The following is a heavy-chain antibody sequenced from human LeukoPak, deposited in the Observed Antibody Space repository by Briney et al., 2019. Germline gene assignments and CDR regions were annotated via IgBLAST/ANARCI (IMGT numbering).Heavy chain of an antibody. J-gene: IGHJ4*02. CDR3: ARNRDGYNSFDY. Sequence: SETLSLTCTVSGGSVSSGSYYWSWTRQPAGKGLEWIGRIYTSGSTNYNPSLRSRVTISVDTSKNHFSLKLSSVTAADTAVYYCARNRDGYNSFDYWGQGTLVTVSS. D-gene: IGHD5-24*01. CDR2: IYTSGST. V-gene: IGHV4-61*02. CDR1: GGSVSSGSYY.